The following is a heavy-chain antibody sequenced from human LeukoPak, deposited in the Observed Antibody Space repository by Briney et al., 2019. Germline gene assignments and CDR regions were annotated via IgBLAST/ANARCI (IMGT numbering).Heavy chain of an antibody. CDR1: GYTFTDYY. CDR2: INPKSGGT. V-gene: IGHV1-2*02. J-gene: IGHJ4*02. Sequence: ASVKVSCKTSGYTFTDYYVHWVRQAPGQGPELMAWINPKSGGTNYAQKFQGRVTMTRDTSINTVYMELSRLRSADTAVYYCARGRDSGSHTYYFDFWGQGTLVTISS. CDR3: ARGRDSGSHTYYFDF. D-gene: IGHD1-26*01.